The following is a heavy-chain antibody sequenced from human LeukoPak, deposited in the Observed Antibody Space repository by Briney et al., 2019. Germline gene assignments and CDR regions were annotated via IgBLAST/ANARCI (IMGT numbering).Heavy chain of an antibody. D-gene: IGHD6-19*01. CDR2: ISSSSSTI. J-gene: IGHJ4*02. CDR1: GFTFSSYG. Sequence: GGSLRLSCAASGFTFSSYGMTWVRQAPGKGLEWVSYISSSSSTIYYADSVKGRFTISRDNSKNTLYLQMNSLRPEDTAVYYCARGGDWCSSGCQYFDYWGQGTLVTVSS. CDR3: ARGGDWCSSGCQYFDY. V-gene: IGHV3-48*01.